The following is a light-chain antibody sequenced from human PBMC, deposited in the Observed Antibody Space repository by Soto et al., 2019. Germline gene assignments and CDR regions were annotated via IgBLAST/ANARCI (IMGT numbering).Light chain of an antibody. V-gene: IGLV2-14*01. J-gene: IGLJ3*02. CDR2: DVS. CDR3: SSYTSSSPVV. Sequence: QSALTQPASVSGSPGQSITISCTGTSSDVGGYNYVSWYQQHPGKAPKLMIYDVSNRPSGVSNRVSGSKSGNTASLTISGLQAEDEAYYYCSSYTSSSPVVFGGGTKLTVL. CDR1: SSDVGGYNY.